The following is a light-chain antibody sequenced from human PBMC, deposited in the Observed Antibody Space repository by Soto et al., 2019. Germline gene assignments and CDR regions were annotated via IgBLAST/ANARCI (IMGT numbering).Light chain of an antibody. CDR3: QQSYSRPRT. J-gene: IGKJ1*01. V-gene: IGKV3-15*01. Sequence: EIVMTQSPATLSVSPGERATLSCRASQSVSSNLAWYQQKPGQAPRLLIYGASTRATGIPARFSGSGSGTDFTLTISSLQPEDFATYFCQQSYSRPRTFGQGTKVDI. CDR1: QSVSSN. CDR2: GAS.